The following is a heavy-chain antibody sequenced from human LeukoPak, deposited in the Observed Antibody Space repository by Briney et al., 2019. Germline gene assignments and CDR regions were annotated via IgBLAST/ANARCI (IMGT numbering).Heavy chain of an antibody. D-gene: IGHD6-19*01. CDR3: ARRVYNSGWYIDY. J-gene: IGHJ4*02. CDR2: IWYDGSNK. V-gene: IGHV3-33*01. Sequence: GGSLRLSCAASGFTFSSYGMHWVRQAPGKGLQWVAVIWYDGSNKYYADSVKGRFTISRDNAKNSLYLQMNSLRAEDTAVYYCARRVYNSGWYIDYWGQGTLVTVSS. CDR1: GFTFSSYG.